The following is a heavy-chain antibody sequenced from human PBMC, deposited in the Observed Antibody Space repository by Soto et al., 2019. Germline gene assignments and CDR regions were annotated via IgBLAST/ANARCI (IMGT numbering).Heavy chain of an antibody. CDR1: GFTFSSYT. V-gene: IGHV3-30*18. D-gene: IGHD2-8*01. CDR2: TSYDGNNR. Sequence: GGSLRLSCAASGFTFSSYTMHWVRQAPGKGLEWVAVTSYDGNNRYYADSVKGRFTISRDNSKNTLYLQMNSLRAEDTGVYCCAKAGSLTQNWFDPWGLGTLVTVSS. CDR3: AKAGSLTQNWFDP. J-gene: IGHJ5*02.